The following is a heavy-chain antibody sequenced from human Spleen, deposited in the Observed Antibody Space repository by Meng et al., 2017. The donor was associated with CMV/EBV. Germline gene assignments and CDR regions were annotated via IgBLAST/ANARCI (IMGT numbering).Heavy chain of an antibody. D-gene: IGHD3-10*01. CDR1: GGSFSGYY. V-gene: IGHV4-34*01. CDR3: ARSMVRGVSAYYYGMDV. CDR2: INHSGST. J-gene: IGHJ6*02. Sequence: GSLRLSCAVYGGSFSGYYWSWIRQPPGKGLEWIGEINHSGSTNYNPSLKSRVTISVDTSKNQFSLKLSSVTAADTAVYYCARSMVRGVSAYYYGMDVWGQGTTVTVSS.